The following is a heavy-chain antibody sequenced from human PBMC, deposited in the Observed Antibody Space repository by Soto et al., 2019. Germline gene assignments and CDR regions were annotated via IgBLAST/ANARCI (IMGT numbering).Heavy chain of an antibody. J-gene: IGHJ5*02. Sequence: PSEPLSLTCAVYGGKFRDLYWRCIRQPPGKGLECIGEINHSRSTNYNPSLKSRFTISVDTSKNQFSLKLSSVTAADTAVYYCARRQDYDIWSGYNSEHCFDPWGQGTQVTVSS. V-gene: IGHV4-34*01. CDR3: ARRQDYDIWSGYNSEHCFDP. D-gene: IGHD3-3*01. CDR2: INHSRST. CDR1: GGKFRDLY.